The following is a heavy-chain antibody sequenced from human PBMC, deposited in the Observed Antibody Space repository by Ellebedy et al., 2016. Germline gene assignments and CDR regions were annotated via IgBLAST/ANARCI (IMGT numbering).Heavy chain of an antibody. CDR2: ISGPGSPI. CDR3: ARDIVVVPAAHLFDC. V-gene: IGHV3-48*04. D-gene: IGHD2-2*01. J-gene: IGHJ4*02. CDR1: GFTFSSYS. Sequence: GGSLRLXXAASGFTFSSYSMNWVRQTPGKGLEWVSYISGPGSPIKYADSVKGRFTISRDNAKNSLSLQMNSLRAEDTAVYYCARDIVVVPAAHLFDCWGQGTLVTVSS.